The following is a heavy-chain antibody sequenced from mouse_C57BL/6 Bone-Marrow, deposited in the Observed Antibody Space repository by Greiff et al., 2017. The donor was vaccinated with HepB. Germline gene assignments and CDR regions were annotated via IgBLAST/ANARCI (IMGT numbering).Heavy chain of an antibody. CDR1: GYTFTSYG. V-gene: IGHV1-81*01. J-gene: IGHJ3*01. Sequence: QVHVKQSGAELARPGASVKLSCKASGYTFTSYGISWVKQRTGQGLEWIGEIYPRSGNTYYNEKFKGKATLTADKSSSTAHMELRSLTSEDSAVYICARGEIFLRSWCAYRGQKTLVTVSA. CDR2: IYPRSGNT. CDR3: ARGEIFLRSWCAY.